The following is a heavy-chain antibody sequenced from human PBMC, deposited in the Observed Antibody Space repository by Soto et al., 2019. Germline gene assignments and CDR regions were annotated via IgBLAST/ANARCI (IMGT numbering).Heavy chain of an antibody. J-gene: IGHJ6*02. Sequence: QVQLQESGSGLVKPSQTLSLTCTVSGGSISSGGYYWSWIRQHPGKGLEWIGYIYYSGSTYYNPSLKRRVTTSVDTSKNQVSRKLSSVTAADTAVYYCARGGRRSPVMDVWGQGTTVTVSS. CDR2: IYYSGST. CDR1: GGSISSGGYY. V-gene: IGHV4-31*03. CDR3: ARGGRRSPVMDV.